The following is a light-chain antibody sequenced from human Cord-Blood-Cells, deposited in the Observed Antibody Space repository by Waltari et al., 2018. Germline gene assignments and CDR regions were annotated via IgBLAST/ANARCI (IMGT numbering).Light chain of an antibody. Sequence: DIQMTQSPSTLSASVGDRVTITCRASQSISSWLAWYQQKPGKAPKLLIYKASSLESGVPSRFSGSVSGTEFTLTISSLQPDDFATYYCQQYNGYWTFGQGTKVEIK. J-gene: IGKJ1*01. CDR3: QQYNGYWT. CDR2: KAS. CDR1: QSISSW. V-gene: IGKV1-5*03.